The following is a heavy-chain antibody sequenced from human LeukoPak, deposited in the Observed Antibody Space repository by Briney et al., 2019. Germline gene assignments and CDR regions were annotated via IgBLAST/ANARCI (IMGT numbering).Heavy chain of an antibody. V-gene: IGHV1-69*02. J-gene: IGHJ4*02. Sequence: SVKVSCKASGGTLSSYTISWVPPAPGQGLECMGRIIPILGIANYAQKFQGRLTITEDKSTSTDYMELSSLRSEDTAVYYCARDLDCTNGVCYTDYWGQGTLVTVSS. CDR3: ARDLDCTNGVCYTDY. D-gene: IGHD2-8*01. CDR1: GGTLSSYT. CDR2: IIPILGIA.